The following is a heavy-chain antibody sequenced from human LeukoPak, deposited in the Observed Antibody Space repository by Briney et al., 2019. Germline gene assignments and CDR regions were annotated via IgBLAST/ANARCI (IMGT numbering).Heavy chain of an antibody. CDR1: GGTFSSYA. J-gene: IGHJ4*02. Sequence: GASVKVSCKASGGTFSSYAISWVRQAPGQGLEWMGGIIPIFGTANYAQKFQGRVTMTRDTSTSTVYMELSRLRSDDTAVYYCATSEPDIVVVPAANWGQGTLVTVSS. V-gene: IGHV1-69*05. CDR2: IIPIFGTA. D-gene: IGHD2-2*01. CDR3: ATSEPDIVVVPAAN.